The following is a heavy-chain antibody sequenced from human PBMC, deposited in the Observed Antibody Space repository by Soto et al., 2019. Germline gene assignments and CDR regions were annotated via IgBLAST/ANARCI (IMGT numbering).Heavy chain of an antibody. V-gene: IGHV3-48*02. CDR3: ARDLGAPDY. Sequence: SLRLSCSASVFTFSSCIINWVRQAPGKGLEWVSYISSSSITIYYADSVKGRFTISRDNAKNSLYLQMNSLRDEDTAVYYCARDLGAPDYWGQGTLVTVSS. CDR2: ISSSSITI. D-gene: IGHD4-17*01. J-gene: IGHJ4*02. CDR1: VFTFSSCI.